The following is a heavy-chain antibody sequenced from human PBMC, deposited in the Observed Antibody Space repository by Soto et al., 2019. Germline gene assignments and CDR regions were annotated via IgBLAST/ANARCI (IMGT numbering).Heavy chain of an antibody. CDR3: ARELSSFSTGGIFDY. Sequence: ASVKVSCKASGYTLTSYGISWVRQAPGQGLEWMGWISAYNGNTNYAQKLQGRVTMTTDTSTSTAYMELRSLRSDDTAVYYCARELSSFSTGGIFDYWGQGTLVTVSS. D-gene: IGHD2-21*01. CDR1: GYTLTSYG. J-gene: IGHJ4*02. CDR2: ISAYNGNT. V-gene: IGHV1-18*01.